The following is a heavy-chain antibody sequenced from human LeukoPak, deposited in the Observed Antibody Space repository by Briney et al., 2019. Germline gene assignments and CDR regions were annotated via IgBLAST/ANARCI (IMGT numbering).Heavy chain of an antibody. CDR3: ASSGYYFDY. CDR1: GYTFTGYY. D-gene: IGHD3-22*01. Sequence: SVKVSCMASGYTFTGYYMHWVRQAPGQGLEWMGGIIPIFGTVNYAQKFQGRVTITADKSTSTAYMELSSLRSEDTAVYYCASSGYYFDYWGQGTLVTVSS. V-gene: IGHV1-69*06. J-gene: IGHJ4*02. CDR2: IIPIFGTV.